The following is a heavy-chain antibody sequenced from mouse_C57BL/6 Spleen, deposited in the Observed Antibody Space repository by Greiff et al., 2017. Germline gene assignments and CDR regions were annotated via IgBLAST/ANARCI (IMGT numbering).Heavy chain of an antibody. CDR2: IWWDDDK. V-gene: IGHV8-8*01. CDR1: GFSLSTFGMG. J-gene: IGHJ4*01. CDR3: ARKRNWEYYAMGY. D-gene: IGHD4-1*01. Sequence: QVTLKVSGPGILQPSQTLSLTCSFSGFSLSTFGMGVGWIRQPSGKGLEWLAHIWWDDDKYYNPALKRRLTISKDTSKKQVFLKNDNVDTADTATYYCARKRNWEYYAMGYWGGGTSVTVSS.